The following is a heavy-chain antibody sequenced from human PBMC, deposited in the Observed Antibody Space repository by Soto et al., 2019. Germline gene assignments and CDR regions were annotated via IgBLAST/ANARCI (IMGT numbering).Heavy chain of an antibody. Sequence: ASVRLSCAASGFTFSSYAMHWVRQAPGKGLEYVSTISSNGGSTYYADSVKGRFTISRDNSKNRLYLQMGSLRAEDMAVYYCARGASSWYAHYFDYWGQGTLVTVSS. CDR1: GFTFSSYA. D-gene: IGHD6-13*01. J-gene: IGHJ4*02. V-gene: IGHV3-64*02. CDR3: ARGASSWYAHYFDY. CDR2: ISSNGGST.